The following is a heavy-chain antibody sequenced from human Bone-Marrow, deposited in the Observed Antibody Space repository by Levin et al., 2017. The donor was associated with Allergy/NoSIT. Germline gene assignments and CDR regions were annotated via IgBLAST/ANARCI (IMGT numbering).Heavy chain of an antibody. Sequence: ASVKVSCKASGYTFTSYGISWVRQAPGQGLEWMGWISAYNGNTNYAQKLQGRVTMTTDTSTSTAYMELRSLRSDDTAVYYCARGAIVVVPAAIGRGPPVWLRFEPYYFDYWGQGTLVTVSS. J-gene: IGHJ4*02. CDR2: ISAYNGNT. V-gene: IGHV1-18*01. D-gene: IGHD2-2*02. CDR1: GYTFTSYG. CDR3: ARGAIVVVPAAIGRGPPVWLRFEPYYFDY.